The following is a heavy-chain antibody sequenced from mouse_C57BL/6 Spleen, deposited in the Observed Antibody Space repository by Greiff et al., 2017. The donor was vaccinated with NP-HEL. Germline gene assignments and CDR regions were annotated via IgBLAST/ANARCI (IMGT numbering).Heavy chain of an antibody. CDR3: AEYGCGGAWFAY. CDR2: IDPDDGET. D-gene: IGHD2-2*01. CDR1: GFNITDYY. J-gene: IGHJ3*01. Sequence: EVLLMESGAELVKPGASVKLSCTASGFNITDYYMHWVKQRTEQGLEWIGRIDPDDGETKYAPKFQGKATLTADTSSNTAYLQLSSLTSEDTAVYYCAEYGCGGAWFAYWGQGTLVTVSA. V-gene: IGHV14-2*01.